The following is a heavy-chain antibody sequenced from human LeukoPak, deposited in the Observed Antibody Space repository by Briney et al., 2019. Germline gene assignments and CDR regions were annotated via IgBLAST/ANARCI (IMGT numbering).Heavy chain of an antibody. J-gene: IGHJ4*02. D-gene: IGHD3-10*01. Sequence: SGGSLRLSCAASGFTFSSYWMHWVRHAPGKGLVWVSRINSDGSSTSYADSVKGRFTISRDNAKNTLYLQMNSLRAEDTAVYYCARGMVRGVIISHGGQGTLVTVSS. V-gene: IGHV3-74*01. CDR2: INSDGSST. CDR1: GFTFSSYW. CDR3: ARGMVRGVIISH.